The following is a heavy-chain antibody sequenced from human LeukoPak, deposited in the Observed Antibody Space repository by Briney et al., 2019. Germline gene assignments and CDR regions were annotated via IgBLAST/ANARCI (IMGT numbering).Heavy chain of an antibody. CDR3: AKDRLEFYGSARYYFDS. Sequence: GGSLRLSCSASGFSYSTYGMHWVRQAPGKGREWVAFIRHDASSQYYADSVKGRFTISRDSSKDTLYLQMNSLRTEDTAVYFCAKDRLEFYGSARYYFDSWGQGSLVTVSS. D-gene: IGHD3-10*01. J-gene: IGHJ4*02. V-gene: IGHV3-30*02. CDR2: IRHDASSQ. CDR1: GFSYSTYG.